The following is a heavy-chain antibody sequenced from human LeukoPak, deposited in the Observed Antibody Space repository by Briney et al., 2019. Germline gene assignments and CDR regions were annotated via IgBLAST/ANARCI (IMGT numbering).Heavy chain of an antibody. CDR3: ATPRPVYGIAAAGRLAP. J-gene: IGHJ5*02. V-gene: IGHV1-8*01. CDR2: MNPNSGNT. D-gene: IGHD6-13*01. CDR1: GYTFTNYG. Sequence: ASVKVSCKASGYTFTNYGINWVRQAPGQGPEWLGWMNPNSGNTDYAQKFQGRVTMTSDTSISTAYMQLSSLRSEDTAVYYCATPRPVYGIAAAGRLAPGGEGTLVTVSS.